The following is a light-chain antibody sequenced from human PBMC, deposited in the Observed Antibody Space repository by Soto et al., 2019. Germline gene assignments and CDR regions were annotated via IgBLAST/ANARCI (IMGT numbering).Light chain of an antibody. V-gene: IGKV3-20*01. CDR2: GAS. J-gene: IGKJ4*01. CDR3: QQYGSSPRLT. CDR1: QSVSSSY. Sequence: EIVLTQSPGTLSLSPGERATLSCRASQSVSSSYLAWYQQKPGQAPRLLIYGASTRATGVPDRFSGSGSGPDFTLIISRLEPEDFAVYYCQQYGSSPRLTFGGGTKVEIK.